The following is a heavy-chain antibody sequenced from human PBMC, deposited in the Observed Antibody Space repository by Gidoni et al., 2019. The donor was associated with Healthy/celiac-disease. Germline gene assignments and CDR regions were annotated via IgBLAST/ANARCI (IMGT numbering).Heavy chain of an antibody. J-gene: IGHJ4*02. D-gene: IGHD1-26*01. CDR3: ARDDVGATFFDY. CDR2: IWYDGSNK. V-gene: IGHV3-33*01. Sequence: GLEWVAVIWYDGSNKYYADSVKGRFTISRDNSKNTLYLQMNGLRAEDTAVYYCARDDVGATFFDYWDQGTLVTVSS.